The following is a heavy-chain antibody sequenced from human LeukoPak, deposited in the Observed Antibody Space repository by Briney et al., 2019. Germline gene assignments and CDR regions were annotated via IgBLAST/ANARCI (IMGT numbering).Heavy chain of an antibody. V-gene: IGHV4-30-2*01. CDR3: ARGGTVTTFPFDY. CDR2: IYHSGST. D-gene: IGHD4-17*01. J-gene: IGHJ4*02. CDR1: GGSISSGGYS. Sequence: PSQTLSLTCAVSGGSISSGGYSWSWIRQPPGKGLEWIGYIYHSGSTYYNPSLKSRVTISVDRSKNQLSLKLSSVTAADTAVYYCARGGTVTTFPFDYWGQGTLVTVSS.